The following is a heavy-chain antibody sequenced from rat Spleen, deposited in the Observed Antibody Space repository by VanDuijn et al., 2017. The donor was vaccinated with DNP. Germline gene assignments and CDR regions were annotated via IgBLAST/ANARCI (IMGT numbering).Heavy chain of an antibody. CDR1: GXXXSXXX. Sequence: EVQLVESGGGXXQPXXSLKLSXXXSGXXXSXXXMAXXXQAPKKGLLSVTTIIFDGSPTYYRDSVKGRFTISRDNARNTLYLQMNSLRSEDMATYYCARPYYNNYGGFAYWGQGTLVTVSS. J-gene: IGHJ3*01. CDR3: ARPYYNNYGGFAY. CDR2: IIFDGSPT. D-gene: IGHD1-10*01. V-gene: IGHV5-7*01.